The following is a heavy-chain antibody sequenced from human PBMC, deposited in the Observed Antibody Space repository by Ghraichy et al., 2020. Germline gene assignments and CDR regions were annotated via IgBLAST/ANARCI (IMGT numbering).Heavy chain of an antibody. J-gene: IGHJ6*02. D-gene: IGHD1-26*01. CDR2: ISYDGSNI. CDR3: ARGSLSFYCPDV. Sequence: GGSLRLSCAASGFAFSTFAMNWVRQAPGKGLEWVALISYDGSNIYYADSVKGRFTISRDNSKNTLYLQMHSLRSEDTALYYCARGSLSFYCPDVWGLGTTVTVSS. CDR1: GFAFSTFA. V-gene: IGHV3-30-3*01.